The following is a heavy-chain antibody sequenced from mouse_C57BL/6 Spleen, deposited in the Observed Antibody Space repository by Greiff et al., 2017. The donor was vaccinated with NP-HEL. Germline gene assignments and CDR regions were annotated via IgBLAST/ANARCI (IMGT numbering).Heavy chain of an antibody. D-gene: IGHD1-1*01. CDR3: ARLKYYGSSYNFDY. CDR1: GYTFTDYN. J-gene: IGHJ2*01. V-gene: IGHV1-18*01. CDR2: INPNNGGT. Sequence: VHVKQSGPELVKPGASVKIPCKASGYTFTDYNMDWVKQSHGKSLEWIGDINPNNGGTIYNQKFKGKATLTVDKSSSTAYMELRSLTSEDTAVYYCARLKYYGSSYNFDYWGQGTTLTVSS.